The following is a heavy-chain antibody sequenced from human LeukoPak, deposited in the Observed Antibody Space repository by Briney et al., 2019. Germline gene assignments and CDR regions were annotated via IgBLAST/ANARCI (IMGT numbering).Heavy chain of an antibody. CDR1: GGSISSYY. CDR3: ARGMDDYVWGSYRFDN. Sequence: SETLSLTCTVSGGSISSYYWSWIRQPPGKGLKWIGYIDYSGSTNYNPSLKSRVTISVDTSKNQFSLKLSSVTAADTAVYYCARGMDDYVWGSYRFDNWGQATLVTVSS. V-gene: IGHV4-59*01. D-gene: IGHD3-16*02. CDR2: IDYSGST. J-gene: IGHJ4*02.